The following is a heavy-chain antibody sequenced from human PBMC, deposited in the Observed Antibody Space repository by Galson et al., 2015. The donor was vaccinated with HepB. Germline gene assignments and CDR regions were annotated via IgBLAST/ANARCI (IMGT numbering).Heavy chain of an antibody. CDR2: IWYDGSNK. CDR3: ARGTNWNYGEIDY. Sequence: SLRLSCAASGFTFSSYGMHWVRQAPGKGLEWVAVIWYDGSNKYYADSVKGRFTISRDNSKNTLYLQMNSLRAEDTAVYYCARGTNWNYGEIDYWGQGTLVTVSS. CDR1: GFTFSSYG. J-gene: IGHJ4*02. D-gene: IGHD1-7*01. V-gene: IGHV3-33*01.